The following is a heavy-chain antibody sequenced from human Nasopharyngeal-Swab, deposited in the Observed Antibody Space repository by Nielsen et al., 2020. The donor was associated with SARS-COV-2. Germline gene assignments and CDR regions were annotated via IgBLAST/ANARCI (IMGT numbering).Heavy chain of an antibody. J-gene: IGHJ4*02. CDR2: IRSTSSYI. CDR3: ARVSFDSSGYYSTGPQKY. CDR1: GFTFRSYS. V-gene: IGHV3-21*01. D-gene: IGHD3-22*01. Sequence: GGSLRLSCAASGFTFRSYSMNWVRQAPGKGLEWVSSIRSTSSYIYYADSVKGRFTISRDNAKNSLYLQMNSLRAEDTAVYYCARVSFDSSGYYSTGPQKYWGQGTRVTVSS.